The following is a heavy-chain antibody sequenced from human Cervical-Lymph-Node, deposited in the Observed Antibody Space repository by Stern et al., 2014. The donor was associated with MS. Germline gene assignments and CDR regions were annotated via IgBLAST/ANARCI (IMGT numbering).Heavy chain of an antibody. V-gene: IGHV3-30*18. CDR3: AKDPRIYDSSGYLDA. D-gene: IGHD3-22*01. CDR2: ISYDGENK. J-gene: IGHJ5*02. Sequence: QVQLVQSGGGFLQPGRSLRLPCAPSGFTFSLYDMHWARQAPGKGLEWVAPISYDGENKFYTDSVKGRFTISRDNSKSTLYLQLKSLRPEDTAIYYCAKDPRIYDSSGYLDAWGQGTLVTVSS. CDR1: GFTFSLYD.